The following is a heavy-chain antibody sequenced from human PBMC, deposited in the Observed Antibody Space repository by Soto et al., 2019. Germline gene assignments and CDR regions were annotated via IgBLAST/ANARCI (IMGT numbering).Heavy chain of an antibody. CDR2: IYPGDSDT. Sequence: GESLKISCKGSGYSFTNYWIGWVRQMPGKGLEWMGIIYPGDSDTRYSPSFQGQVTISADKSISTAYLQWSSLKASDTAVYYCARSRETDTPDFDYWGQGTLVTVPS. V-gene: IGHV5-51*01. D-gene: IGHD2-15*01. CDR3: ARSRETDTPDFDY. CDR1: GYSFTNYW. J-gene: IGHJ4*02.